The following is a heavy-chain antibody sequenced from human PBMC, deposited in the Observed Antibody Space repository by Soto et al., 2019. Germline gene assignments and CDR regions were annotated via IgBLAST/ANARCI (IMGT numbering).Heavy chain of an antibody. D-gene: IGHD3-10*01. CDR3: ARGGDGSGSYYGIYYYGMDV. V-gene: IGHV1-69*13. Sequence: GASVKVSCKASGGTFSSYAISWVRQAPGQGLEWMGGIIPIFGTANYAQKFQGRVTITADESTSTAYMELSSLRSEDTAVYYCARGGDGSGSYYGIYYYGMDVWGQGTTVTVSS. CDR1: GGTFSSYA. J-gene: IGHJ6*02. CDR2: IIPIFGTA.